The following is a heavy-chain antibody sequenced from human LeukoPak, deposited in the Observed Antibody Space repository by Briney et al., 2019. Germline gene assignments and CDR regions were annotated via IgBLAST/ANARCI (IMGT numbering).Heavy chain of an antibody. CDR1: GGSISSSSYY. CDR3: ARVRGYSYGLWDY. CDR2: IYYSGST. D-gene: IGHD5-18*01. V-gene: IGHV4-39*07. J-gene: IGHJ4*02. Sequence: SETLPLICTVSGGSISSSSYYWGWIRQPPGKGLEWIGSIYYSGSTYYNPSLKSRVTISVDTSKNQFSLKLSSVTAADTAVYYCARVRGYSYGLWDYWGQGTLVTVSS.